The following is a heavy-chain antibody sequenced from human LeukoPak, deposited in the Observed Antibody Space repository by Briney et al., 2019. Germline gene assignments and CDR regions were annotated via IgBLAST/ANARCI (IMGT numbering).Heavy chain of an antibody. CDR2: VHHSGAN. V-gene: IGHV4-4*02. CDR3: ARGHPRLRSFDI. CDR1: GGSINTTHW. J-gene: IGHJ3*02. Sequence: SETLSLTCAVSGGSINTTHWWTWVRQFPGKGLEWIGEVHHSGANNNNLSLKSHVTISVDKSKNHFALKMSSVTAADTAVYYCARGHPRLRSFDIWGRGTMVTVSS.